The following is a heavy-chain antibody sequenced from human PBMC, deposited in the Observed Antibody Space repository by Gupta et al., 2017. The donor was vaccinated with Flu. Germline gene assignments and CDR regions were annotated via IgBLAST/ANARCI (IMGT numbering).Heavy chain of an antibody. Sequence: QVQLVQSGAEVKKPGASVKVSCKASGYTFTSHDINWVRQATGQGLEWMGWMNPNSVNTGYAGKFQGKVTMTRNTSISTAYMELSSLTSEDTAVYYCARRTYYDFWSGQIDAFDIWGQGTKVTVSS. J-gene: IGHJ3*02. CDR1: GYTFTSHD. D-gene: IGHD3-3*01. CDR2: MNPNSVNT. CDR3: ARRTYYDFWSGQIDAFDI. V-gene: IGHV1-8*01.